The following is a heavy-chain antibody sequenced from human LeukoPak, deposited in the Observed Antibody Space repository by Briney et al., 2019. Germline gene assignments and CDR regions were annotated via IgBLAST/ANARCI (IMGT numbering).Heavy chain of an antibody. CDR1: GGTFSSYA. V-gene: IGHV1-69*13. CDR3: ASLRSELDFDY. J-gene: IGHJ4*02. CDR2: IVPIFGTA. D-gene: IGHD1-1*01. Sequence: PQASVKVSCKASGGTFSSYAISWVRQAPGQGLEWMGGIVPIFGTANYAQKFQGRVTITADESTSTAYMELSSLRSEDTAVYYCASLRSELDFDYWGQGTLVTVSS.